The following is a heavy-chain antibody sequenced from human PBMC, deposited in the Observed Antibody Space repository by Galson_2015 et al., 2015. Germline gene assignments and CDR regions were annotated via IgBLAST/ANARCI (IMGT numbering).Heavy chain of an antibody. Sequence: SVKVSCKAPGYRFSNYGITWMRQAPGQGLEWMGWISAYNDNTNYAQKFQGRVTITTDTSTTTVYMDMRSLTSDDTAVYYCARDPAEHCSTTSCSWNWFDPWGQGTLVTVSS. J-gene: IGHJ5*02. CDR1: GYRFSNYG. V-gene: IGHV1-18*01. CDR3: ARDPAEHCSTTSCSWNWFDP. CDR2: ISAYNDNT. D-gene: IGHD2-2*01.